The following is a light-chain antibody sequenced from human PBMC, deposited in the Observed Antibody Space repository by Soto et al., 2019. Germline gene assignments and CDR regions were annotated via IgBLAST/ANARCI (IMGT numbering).Light chain of an antibody. Sequence: QSALTQPASVSGSPGQSITLSCTGTSSDVGGYDYVSWYQQHPGKAPKLMIYEVSHRPSGVSNRFSGSKSDNTASLTISGLQADDEAYYYCSSYTSSSTPHAFGTGTKVTVL. V-gene: IGLV2-14*01. J-gene: IGLJ1*01. CDR3: SSYTSSSTPHA. CDR2: EVS. CDR1: SSDVGGYDY.